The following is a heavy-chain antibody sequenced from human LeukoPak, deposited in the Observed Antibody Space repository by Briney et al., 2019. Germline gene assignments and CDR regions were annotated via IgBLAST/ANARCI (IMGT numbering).Heavy chain of an antibody. Sequence: GGSLRLSCAASGFNFKAYNMNWIRQAPGKGLEWVSSISSSANYIYYADSLRGRFTISRDNAKDSLYLQMNSLRVEDTAVYYCARDRGYSYGYDLDYWGQGTLITASS. CDR3: ARDRGYSYGYDLDY. CDR1: GFNFKAYN. D-gene: IGHD5-18*01. CDR2: ISSSANYI. J-gene: IGHJ4*02. V-gene: IGHV3-21*01.